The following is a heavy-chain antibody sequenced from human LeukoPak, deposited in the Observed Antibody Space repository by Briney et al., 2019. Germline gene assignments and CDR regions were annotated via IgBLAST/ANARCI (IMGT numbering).Heavy chain of an antibody. D-gene: IGHD1-7*01. Sequence: PSETLSLTCTVSGGSISSYYWSWIRQPPGKGLEWIGCIYYSGSTNYNPSLKSRVTISVDTSKNQFSLKLSSVTAADTAVYYCARSYGSSITGTVYYFDYWGQGTLVTVSS. CDR3: ARSYGSSITGTVYYFDY. CDR1: GGSISSYY. J-gene: IGHJ4*02. V-gene: IGHV4-59*01. CDR2: IYYSGST.